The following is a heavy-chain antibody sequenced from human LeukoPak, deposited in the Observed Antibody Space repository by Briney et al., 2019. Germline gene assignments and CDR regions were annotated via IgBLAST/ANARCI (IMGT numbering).Heavy chain of an antibody. D-gene: IGHD5-18*01. Sequence: GASLRLAGAASGFTFSSNAMSCVRQAPGKGLEWVSAISGSGASTYYADSVKGRFTISRDNSKNTLYLQMNSLRAEDTAVYYCAKDNWDIRGYSYGYPYRYYFDYWGQGTLVTVSS. CDR1: GFTFSSNA. J-gene: IGHJ4*02. CDR3: AKDNWDIRGYSYGYPYRYYFDY. CDR2: ISGSGAST. V-gene: IGHV3-23*01.